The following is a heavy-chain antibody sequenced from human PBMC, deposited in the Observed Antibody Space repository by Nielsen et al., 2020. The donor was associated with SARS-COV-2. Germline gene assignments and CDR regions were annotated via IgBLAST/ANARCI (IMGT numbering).Heavy chain of an antibody. CDR2: VSAYNANT. V-gene: IGHV1-18*01. CDR3: ARAGGSAFYYYYMDV. D-gene: IGHD2-15*01. J-gene: IGHJ6*03. Sequence: ASVKVSCKASGYTFTSYDINWVRQATGQGLEWVGWVSAYNANTNYAQKLQGRVTMTTDTSTSTAYMELRSLRSDDTAVYYCARAGGSAFYYYYMDVWGQGTAVTVSS. CDR1: GYTFTSYD.